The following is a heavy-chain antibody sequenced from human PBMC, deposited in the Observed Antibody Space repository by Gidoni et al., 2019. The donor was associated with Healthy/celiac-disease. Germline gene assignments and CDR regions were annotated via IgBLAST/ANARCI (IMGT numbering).Heavy chain of an antibody. CDR3: AREGRFGELSSYYFDY. J-gene: IGHJ4*02. V-gene: IGHV3-7*01. D-gene: IGHD3-10*01. CDR1: GFTFSRDW. CDR2: IKQEGSEK. Sequence: EVQLVESGGGLVQPGGSLRLSCAASGFTFSRDWMSWVRQAPGKGLEWVANIKQEGSEKYYVGSVKGRFTISRDNAKNSLYLQMNSLRAEDTAVYYCAREGRFGELSSYYFDYWGQGTLVTVSS.